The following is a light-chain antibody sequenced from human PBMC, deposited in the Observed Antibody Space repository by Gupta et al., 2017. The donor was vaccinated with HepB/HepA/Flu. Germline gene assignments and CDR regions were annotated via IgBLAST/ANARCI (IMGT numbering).Light chain of an antibody. V-gene: IGKV1-39*01. CDR3: QQSYSTSRT. CDR1: QSIGTY. CDR2: AAS. Sequence: DIQLTQSPSSLSVSVGDRVTIACRTGQSIGTYLNWYQHKPGKAPKLLIYAASSLQAGVPSRFSGSGSGTDFTLTISSLQPEDFATYYCQQSYSTSRTFGQGTRMEIK. J-gene: IGKJ1*01.